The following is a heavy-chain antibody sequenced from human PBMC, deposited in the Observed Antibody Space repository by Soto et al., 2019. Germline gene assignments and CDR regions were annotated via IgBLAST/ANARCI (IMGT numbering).Heavy chain of an antibody. CDR3: TKVWSSGWLFDY. CDR2: VSYSGGTT. Sequence: GGSLRLSCAASGFTFSTYAMSWVRQAPGKGLEWVSAVSYSGGTTYYADSVKGRFTISRDNSKNTVSLQMTSLRADDTAVYYCTKVWSSGWLFDYWGQGALVTVSS. D-gene: IGHD6-19*01. V-gene: IGHV3-23*01. CDR1: GFTFSTYA. J-gene: IGHJ4*02.